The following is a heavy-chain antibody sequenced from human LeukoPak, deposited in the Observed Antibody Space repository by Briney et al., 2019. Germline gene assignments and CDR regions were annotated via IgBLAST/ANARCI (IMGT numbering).Heavy chain of an antibody. CDR1: GYTLTELS. Sequence: GASVKVSCKVSGYTLTELSMHWVRQAPGKGLEWMGGFDPEDGETIYAQKFQGRVTMTTDTSTSTAYMELRSLRSDDTAVYYCARDLHSGYSSSWYMGYYFDYWGQGTLVTVSS. V-gene: IGHV1-24*01. D-gene: IGHD6-13*01. CDR2: FDPEDGET. J-gene: IGHJ4*02. CDR3: ARDLHSGYSSSWYMGYYFDY.